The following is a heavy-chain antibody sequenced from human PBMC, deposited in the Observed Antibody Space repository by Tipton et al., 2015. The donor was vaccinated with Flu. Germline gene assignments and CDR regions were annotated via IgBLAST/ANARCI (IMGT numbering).Heavy chain of an antibody. CDR1: GYTFSGYY. V-gene: IGHV1-2*02. CDR2: ISPNSGDT. D-gene: IGHD6-13*01. CDR3: ARGRVSSSSSGYYYYYMDV. Sequence: QSGAEVKKPGASVKASCKASGYTFSGYYMHWVRQAPGQGLEWMGWISPNSGDTNYAQKLQGRVTMTTDTSTSTAYMELRSLRSDDTAVYYCARGRVSSSSSGYYYYYMDVWGKGTTVTVSS. J-gene: IGHJ6*03.